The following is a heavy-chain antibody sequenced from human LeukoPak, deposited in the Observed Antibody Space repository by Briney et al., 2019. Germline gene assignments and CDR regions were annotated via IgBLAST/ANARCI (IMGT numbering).Heavy chain of an antibody. CDR1: GYTFTSYY. CDR2: INPSGGST. Sequence: ASVKVSCKASGYTFTSYYMHWVRQAPGQGLEWMGIINPSGGSTSYAQKFQGRVTMTRDMSTSTVYMELSSLRSEDTAVYYCAKWEDIVVVVAAAPSFFDYWGQGTLVTVSS. CDR3: AKWEDIVVVVAAAPSFFDY. J-gene: IGHJ4*02. D-gene: IGHD2-15*01. V-gene: IGHV1-46*01.